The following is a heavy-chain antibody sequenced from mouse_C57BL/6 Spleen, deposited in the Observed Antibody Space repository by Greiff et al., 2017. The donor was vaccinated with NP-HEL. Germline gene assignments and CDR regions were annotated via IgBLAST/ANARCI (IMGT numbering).Heavy chain of an antibody. CDR2: INPSSGYT. CDR3: ARCFITTVVAPFDY. J-gene: IGHJ2*01. D-gene: IGHD1-1*01. CDR1: GYTFTSYT. V-gene: IGHV1-4*01. Sequence: VQLQQSGAELARPGASVKMSCKASGYTFTSYTMHWVKQRHGQGLEWIGYINPSSGYTKYNQKFKDKATLTADKSSSTAYMQLSSLTSEDSAVYYCARCFITTVVAPFDYWGQGTTLTVSS.